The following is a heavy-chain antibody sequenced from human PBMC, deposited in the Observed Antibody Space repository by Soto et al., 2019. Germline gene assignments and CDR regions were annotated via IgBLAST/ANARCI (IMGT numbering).Heavy chain of an antibody. CDR2: IYYSGST. D-gene: IGHD3-3*01. CDR1: GGSISSGGYY. CDR3: ARAAYKYYDFWSGPSHAFDI. J-gene: IGHJ3*02. Sequence: TSETLSLTCTVSGGSISSGGYYWSWIRQHPGKGLEWIGYIYYSGSTYYNPSLKSRVTISVDTSKNQFSLKLSSVTAADTAVYYCARAAYKYYDFWSGPSHAFDIWGQGTMVIFSS. V-gene: IGHV4-31*03.